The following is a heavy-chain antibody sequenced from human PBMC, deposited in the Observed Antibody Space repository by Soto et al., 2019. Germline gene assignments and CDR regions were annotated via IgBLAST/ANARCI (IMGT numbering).Heavy chain of an antibody. V-gene: IGHV1-2*02. CDR2: INPETGGT. CDR3: ARERYQVISDGMDV. J-gene: IGHJ6*02. Sequence: ASVKVSCKASGYTFTGYYVHWVREAPGQGLEWMGWINPETGGTSYAQKFQGRVTLSRDTSINTAYPELSRLRFDDAAVYFCARERYQVISDGMDVWCQETTVTVSS. D-gene: IGHD2-2*01. CDR1: GYTFTGYY.